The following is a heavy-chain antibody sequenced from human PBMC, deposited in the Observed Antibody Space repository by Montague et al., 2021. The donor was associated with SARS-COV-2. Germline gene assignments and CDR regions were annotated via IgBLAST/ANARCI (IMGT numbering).Heavy chain of an antibody. CDR1: GFTFSSYW. CDR3: ARDRIKYGPYNWFDP. V-gene: IGHV3-7*03. CDR2: IKQDGSEK. J-gene: IGHJ5*02. D-gene: IGHD4-17*01. Sequence: SLRLSCAASGFTFSSYWMSWVRQAPGKGLEWVANIKQDGSEKYYVDSVKGRFTISRDNAKNSLYLQMNSLRAEDTAVYYCARDRIKYGPYNWFDPWGQETLVTVSS.